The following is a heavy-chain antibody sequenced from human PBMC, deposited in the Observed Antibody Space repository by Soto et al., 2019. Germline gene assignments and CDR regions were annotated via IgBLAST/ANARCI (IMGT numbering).Heavy chain of an antibody. V-gene: IGHV1-18*01. CDR1: GGTFSNHA. D-gene: IGHD3-22*01. Sequence: ASVKVSCKASGGTFSNHAFSWVRQAPGQGLEWMGWISPKSGSIKYAQKFQGRVIMTTDTSTSTAYMELRSLRSDDTAVYYCVKDRDSNSWPSRDVWGPGTTVTVSS. J-gene: IGHJ6*02. CDR2: ISPKSGSI. CDR3: VKDRDSNSWPSRDV.